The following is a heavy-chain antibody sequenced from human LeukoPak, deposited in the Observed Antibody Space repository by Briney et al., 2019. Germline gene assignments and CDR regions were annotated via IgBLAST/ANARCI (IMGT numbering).Heavy chain of an antibody. J-gene: IGHJ4*02. CDR2: IYPAGDT. Sequence: GGSLRLSCEASGFIVRKNYMSWVRQAPGKGLVWVSVIYPAGDTYYGDSVKGRFTISRDNSKNTLNLQMNSLRAEDAAVYYCTRGPSSAAFDYWGQGTLVTVSS. CDR1: GFIVRKNY. D-gene: IGHD6-13*01. V-gene: IGHV3-53*01. CDR3: TRGPSSAAFDY.